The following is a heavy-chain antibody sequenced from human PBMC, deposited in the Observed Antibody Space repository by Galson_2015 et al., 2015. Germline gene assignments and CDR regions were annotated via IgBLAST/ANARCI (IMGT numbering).Heavy chain of an antibody. CDR3: AKDRSRMLASGAFFH. J-gene: IGHJ4*02. D-gene: IGHD2-15*01. V-gene: IGHV3-23*01. CDR1: GFTFTKHA. CDR2: VSDSGGTT. Sequence: SLRLSCAGSGFTFTKHAMSWVRQAPGKGLEWVAGVSDSGGTTFYADSVKGRFTISRDNLKNSLDLEMNSLRVEDTAVYFCAKDRSRMLASGAFFHWGQGTLVAVSS.